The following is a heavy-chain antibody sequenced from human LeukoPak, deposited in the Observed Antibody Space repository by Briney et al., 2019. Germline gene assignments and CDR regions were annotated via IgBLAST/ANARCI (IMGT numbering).Heavy chain of an antibody. CDR3: VRLRRNSDSSGYFYYYDN. CDR1: GFVFSSYS. D-gene: IGHD3-22*01. CDR2: VNTVSSYI. V-gene: IGHV3-21*01. J-gene: IGHJ4*02. Sequence: GGPLRLSCAASGFVFSSYSFNWVRQAPGKGLEWVASVNTVSSYIYYADSVRGRFTISRDNAKNSVLLQMNSLSAEDMAMYYCVRLRRNSDSSGYFYYYDNWGQGTLVTVSS.